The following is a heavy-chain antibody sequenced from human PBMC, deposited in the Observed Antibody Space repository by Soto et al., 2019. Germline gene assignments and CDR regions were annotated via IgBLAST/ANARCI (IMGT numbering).Heavy chain of an antibody. J-gene: IGHJ4*02. V-gene: IGHV3-30*18. CDR1: GFTFSNYG. CDR2: ISFDGSHK. Sequence: PGGSLRLSCAGSGFTFSNYGLHWGLQAPGKGLDWVSFISFDGSHKYYADSVKGRFTISRDNSNNMLYLQMDSLTTEDTAVYYCAKDGAPRYCSRSSCHPAGAYWGQGTLVTVSS. CDR3: AKDGAPRYCSRSSCHPAGAY. D-gene: IGHD2-15*01.